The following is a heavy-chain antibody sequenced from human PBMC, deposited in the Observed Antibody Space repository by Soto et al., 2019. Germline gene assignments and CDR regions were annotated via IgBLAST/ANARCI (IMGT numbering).Heavy chain of an antibody. CDR2: IWYDGSNK. V-gene: IGHV3-33*01. Sequence: GGSLRLSCAASGFTFSSYGMHWVRQAPGKGLEWVAVIWYDGSNKYYADSVKGRFTISRDNSKNTLYLQMNSLRAEDTAVYYCARVQYYDSSGYPDYWGQGTLVTVSS. J-gene: IGHJ4*02. CDR3: ARVQYYDSSGYPDY. CDR1: GFTFSSYG. D-gene: IGHD3-22*01.